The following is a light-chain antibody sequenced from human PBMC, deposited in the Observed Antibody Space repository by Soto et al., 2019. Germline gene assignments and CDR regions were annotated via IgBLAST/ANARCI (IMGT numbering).Light chain of an antibody. CDR3: QQYNKWPLT. Sequence: EIVLTQSPATLSLSPVERATLSCRASQSVNSNLAWYQQTPGQAPRLLIYGASTRATGIPVRFSGSASGTEFTLTISSLQSEDFTVYYCQQYNKWPLTFGQGTKVDIK. J-gene: IGKJ1*01. V-gene: IGKV3-15*01. CDR1: QSVNSN. CDR2: GAS.